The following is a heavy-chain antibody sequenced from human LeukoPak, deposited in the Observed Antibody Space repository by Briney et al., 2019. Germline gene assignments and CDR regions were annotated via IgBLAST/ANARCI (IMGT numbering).Heavy chain of an antibody. CDR1: GFTYS. Sequence: GGSLRLSCAISGFTYSMSWVRQAPGKGLEWVSSISASGGGTHYAGSVKGRFTISRDNSKKTMYLQMNSLRVDDTAKYFCVAWDPNFYYMDVWGKGTTVTVSS. V-gene: IGHV3-23*01. D-gene: IGHD1-26*01. CDR3: VAWDPNFYYMDV. CDR2: ISASGGGT. J-gene: IGHJ6*03.